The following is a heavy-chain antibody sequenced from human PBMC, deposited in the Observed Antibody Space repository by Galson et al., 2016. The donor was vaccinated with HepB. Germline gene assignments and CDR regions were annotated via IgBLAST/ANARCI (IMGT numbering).Heavy chain of an antibody. V-gene: IGHV3-23*01. CDR1: GFTFSTYA. CDR2: ISGSGSST. CDR3: AKRYCSGGSCYHVDH. J-gene: IGHJ5*02. D-gene: IGHD2-15*01. Sequence: SLRLSCAASGFTFSTYAMSWVRQAPGKGLEWVSRISGSGSSTFYADSVKGRFTMSRDNAKNTLYLQMNSLRAEDTAVYYCAKRYCSGGSCYHVDHWGQGTLVTVSP.